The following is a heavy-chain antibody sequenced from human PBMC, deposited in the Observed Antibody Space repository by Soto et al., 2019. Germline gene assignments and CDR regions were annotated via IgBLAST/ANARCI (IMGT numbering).Heavy chain of an antibody. CDR3: ARESDPVMFDP. J-gene: IGHJ5*02. CDR1: GFTFSSYS. CDR2: ISSSSSYK. Sequence: GGSLRLSCAASGFTFSSYSMNWVRQAPGKGLEWVSSISSSSSYKYYADSVKGRFTISRDNAKKSLYLQMNSLRAEDTAVYYCARESDPVMFDPWGQGTLVTVS. V-gene: IGHV3-21*01. D-gene: IGHD3-16*02.